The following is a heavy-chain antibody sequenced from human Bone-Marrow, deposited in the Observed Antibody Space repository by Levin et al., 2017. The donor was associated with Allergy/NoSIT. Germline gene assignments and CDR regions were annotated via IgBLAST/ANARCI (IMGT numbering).Heavy chain of an antibody. CDR1: GLTFNNYA. CDR2: ISASGGST. CDR3: AKVHNKSAGRFED. D-gene: IGHD1-14*01. J-gene: IGHJ4*02. Sequence: GGSLRLSCTASGLTFNNYAMAWIRQAPGKGLEWVSTISASGGSTFYTHSVEGRFTISRDNSKSTVFLQMNSLRVEDTALYFCAKVHNKSAGRFEDWGPGTLVTVAS. V-gene: IGHV3-23*01.